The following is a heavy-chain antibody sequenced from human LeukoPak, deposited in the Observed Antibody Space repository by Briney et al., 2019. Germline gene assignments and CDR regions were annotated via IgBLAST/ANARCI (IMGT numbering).Heavy chain of an antibody. CDR1: GYTFTSYG. CDR2: ISAYNGNT. Sequence: ASVKVSCKASGYTFTSYGISWVRQAPGQGLERMGWISAYNGNTNYAQKLQGRVTMTTDTSTSTAYMELRSLRSDDTAVYYCAVQPVLRYFDWLENYYYYGMDVWGQGTTVTVSS. D-gene: IGHD3-9*01. V-gene: IGHV1-18*01. CDR3: AVQPVLRYFDWLENYYYYGMDV. J-gene: IGHJ6*02.